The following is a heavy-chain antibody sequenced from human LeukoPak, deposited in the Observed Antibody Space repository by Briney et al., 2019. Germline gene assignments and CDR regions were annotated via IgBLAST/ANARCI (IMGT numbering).Heavy chain of an antibody. CDR3: ARRPEYSSSWGAFDI. Sequence: SETLSLTCTVSGGSISSSSYYWGWIRQPPGKGLEWIGSIYYSGSTYYNPSLKSRVTISVDTSKNQFSLKLSSVTAADTAVYYCARRPEYSSSWGAFDIWGQGTMVTVSS. J-gene: IGHJ3*02. V-gene: IGHV4-39*07. CDR2: IYYSGST. CDR1: GGSISSSSYY. D-gene: IGHD6-6*01.